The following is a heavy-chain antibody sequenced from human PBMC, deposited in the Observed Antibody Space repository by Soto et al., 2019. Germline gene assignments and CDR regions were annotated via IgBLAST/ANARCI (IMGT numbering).Heavy chain of an antibody. D-gene: IGHD3-22*01. CDR3: STRDYDTTGYYRFDT. Sequence: SETLSLTCAVYGGSFSGHSWTWIRQSPGKGLEGIGDINHSGRVNYSPSLKSRVTISLDTSKNQFSLTLRAVTAADTAMYYCSTRDYDTTGYYRFDTWGQRTLVTVSS. CDR2: INHSGRV. J-gene: IGHJ5*01. V-gene: IGHV4-34*01. CDR1: GGSFSGHS.